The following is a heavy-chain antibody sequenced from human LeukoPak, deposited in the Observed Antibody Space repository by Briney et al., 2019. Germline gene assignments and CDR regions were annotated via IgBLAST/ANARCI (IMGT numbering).Heavy chain of an antibody. V-gene: IGHV3-21*01. CDR1: AFSLNAYN. Sequence: PGGSLRLSCAASAFSLNAYNMNWVRQAPGKGLEWVSSISYTGTYIYYADSVKGRFTISRDNAQNSLYLQMNSLRAEDTAVYYCARAQWELPGDAFDIWGQGTMVTVSS. CDR3: ARAQWELPGDAFDI. CDR2: ISYTGTYI. J-gene: IGHJ3*02. D-gene: IGHD1-26*01.